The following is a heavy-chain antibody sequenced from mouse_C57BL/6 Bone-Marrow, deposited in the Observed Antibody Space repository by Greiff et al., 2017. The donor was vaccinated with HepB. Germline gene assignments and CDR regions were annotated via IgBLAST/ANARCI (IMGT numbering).Heavy chain of an antibody. J-gene: IGHJ2*01. D-gene: IGHD2-1*01. Sequence: EVKVEESGGGLVQPGGSMKLSCAASGFTFSDAWMDWVRQSPEKGLEWVAEIRNKANNHATYYAESVKGRFTISRDDSKSSVYLQMNSLRAEDTGIYYCTRRVYYGNYSYYFDYWGQGTTLTVSS. CDR2: IRNKANNHAT. V-gene: IGHV6-6*01. CDR1: GFTFSDAW. CDR3: TRRVYYGNYSYYFDY.